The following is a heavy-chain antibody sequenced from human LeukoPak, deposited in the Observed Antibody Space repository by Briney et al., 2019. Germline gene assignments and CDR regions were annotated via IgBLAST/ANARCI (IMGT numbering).Heavy chain of an antibody. V-gene: IGHV3-43*02. CDR2: ISGDGTRT. D-gene: IGHD6-13*01. Sequence: PGGSLRLSCAASGXTFDDYAMHWVRQAPGKGQEWVSFISGDGTRTYYADSVKGRFTISRDNSKNSLYLQVNSLRTEDTALYYCAKGAIASAGTQYWGQGTLVTVSS. CDR1: GXTFDDYA. J-gene: IGHJ4*02. CDR3: AKGAIASAGTQY.